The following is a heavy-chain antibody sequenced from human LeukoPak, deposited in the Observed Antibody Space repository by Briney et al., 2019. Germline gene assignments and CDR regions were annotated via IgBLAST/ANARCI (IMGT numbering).Heavy chain of an antibody. V-gene: IGHV3-23*01. CDR3: AKNRGVNYYNYYMDV. CDR2: IGGGGRDT. J-gene: IGHJ6*03. D-gene: IGHD3-10*01. Sequence: PGGSLRLSCAASGFTFSTYAMSWVRQAPGKGLEWLSTIGGGGRDTFYADSVKGRFTVSRDNSKTTLYLQMSSLRAEDTAVYFCAKNRGVNYYNYYMDVWGKGTTVTVSS. CDR1: GFTFSTYA.